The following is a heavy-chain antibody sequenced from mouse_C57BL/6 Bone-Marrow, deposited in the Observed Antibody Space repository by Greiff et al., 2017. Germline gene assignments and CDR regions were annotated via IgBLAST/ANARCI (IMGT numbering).Heavy chain of an antibody. V-gene: IGHV5-15*01. CDR1: GFTFSDYG. D-gene: IGHD1-2*01. CDR3: ARSLRRWYFDV. Sequence: EVKLMESGGGLVQPGGSLKLSCAASGFTFSDYGMAWVRQAPRKGPEWVAFISNLAYSIYYADTVTGRFTISRENAKNTLYLEMSSLRSEDTAMYYCARSLRRWYFDVWGTGTTVTVSS. CDR2: ISNLAYSI. J-gene: IGHJ1*03.